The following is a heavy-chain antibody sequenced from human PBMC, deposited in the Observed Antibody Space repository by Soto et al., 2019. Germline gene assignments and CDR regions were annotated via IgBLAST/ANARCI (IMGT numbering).Heavy chain of an antibody. V-gene: IGHV3-53*01. Sequence: GGSLRLSCTASGFPVSSDYMSWVRQAPGKGLEWVSVIFSGGSTYYAVSVKGRFTISRDNSKNTLFLQMNSLRAEDTAVYYCARAGRRGKGMGVWGQGTSVTVAS. CDR2: IFSGGST. CDR1: GFPVSSDY. CDR3: ARAGRRGKGMGV. J-gene: IGHJ6*01. D-gene: IGHD3-10*01.